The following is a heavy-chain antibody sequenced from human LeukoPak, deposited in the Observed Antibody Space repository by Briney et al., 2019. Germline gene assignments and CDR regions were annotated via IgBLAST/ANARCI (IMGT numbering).Heavy chain of an antibody. CDR2: IWYDGSNK. CDR3: VRERFPTLLYYYGMDV. D-gene: IGHD3-10*01. V-gene: IGHV3-33*01. J-gene: IGHJ6*02. Sequence: GRSLRLSCAASVFTFSSYGMHWVRQAPGKGLEWVAVIWYDGSNKYYADSVKGRFTISRDISKNTMYLQMNSLRAEDTAVYYCVRERFPTLLYYYGMDVWGQGTTVTVSS. CDR1: VFTFSSYG.